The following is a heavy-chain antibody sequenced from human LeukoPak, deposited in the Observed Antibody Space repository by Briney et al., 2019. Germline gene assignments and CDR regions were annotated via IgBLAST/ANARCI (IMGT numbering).Heavy chain of an antibody. V-gene: IGHV4-39*01. CDR1: GGSISSSSYY. CDR3: ARHLWGSQDFDY. Sequence: PSETLSLTCTVSGGSISSSSYYWGWIRQPPGKGLEWIGSIYYSGSTYYNPSLKSRVTISVDTSKNQSSLKLSSVTAADTAMYYCARHLWGSQDFDYWGQGTLVTVSS. CDR2: IYYSGST. J-gene: IGHJ4*02. D-gene: IGHD7-27*01.